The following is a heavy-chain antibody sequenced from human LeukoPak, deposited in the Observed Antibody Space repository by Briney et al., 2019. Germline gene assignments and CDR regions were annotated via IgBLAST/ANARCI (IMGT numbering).Heavy chain of an antibody. J-gene: IGHJ4*02. V-gene: IGHV1-18*04. CDR1: GYTFTSYG. Sequence: GASVKVSCKASGYTFTSYGISWVRQAPGQGLEWMGSISPYTGNTKYAERFQDRVIMTTDPSTRTAYMELRSLRSDDTAVFYCARDQYDSVWGSYRPYFDYWGQGTLVTVSS. CDR3: ARDQYDSVWGSYRPYFDY. CDR2: ISPYTGNT. D-gene: IGHD3-16*02.